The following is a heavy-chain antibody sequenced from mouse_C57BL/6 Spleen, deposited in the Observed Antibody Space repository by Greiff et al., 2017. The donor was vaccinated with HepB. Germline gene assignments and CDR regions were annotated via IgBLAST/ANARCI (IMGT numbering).Heavy chain of an antibody. CDR2: ISDGGSYT. V-gene: IGHV5-4*01. CDR3: ASLYYYAMDY. D-gene: IGHD1-1*01. CDR1: GFTFSSYA. J-gene: IGHJ4*01. Sequence: EVHLVESGGGLVKPGGSLKLSCAASGFTFSSYAMSWVRQTPEKRLEWVATISDGGSYTYYPDNVKGRFTISRDNAKNNLYLQMSHLKSEDTAMYYCASLYYYAMDYWGQGTSVTVSS.